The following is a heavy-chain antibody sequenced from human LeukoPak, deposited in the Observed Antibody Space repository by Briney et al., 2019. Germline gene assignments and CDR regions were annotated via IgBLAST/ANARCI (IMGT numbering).Heavy chain of an antibody. J-gene: IGHJ3*02. Sequence: PSVTLSLTCTVSGGSISSYYWSWIRQPPGKGLEWIGYIYNSGSTNYNPSLKSRVTISVDTSKNQYSLKMSSVTAADTAVYYCARDSGGPHSGFEIWGQGTMVTASS. CDR2: IYNSGST. CDR1: GGSISSYY. CDR3: ARDSGGPHSGFEI. V-gene: IGHV4-59*01. D-gene: IGHD1-26*01.